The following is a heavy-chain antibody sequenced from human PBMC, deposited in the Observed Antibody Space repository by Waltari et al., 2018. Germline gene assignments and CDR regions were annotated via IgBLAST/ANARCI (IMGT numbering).Heavy chain of an antibody. V-gene: IGHV4-39*01. CDR3: ATYIGASLGTAAFDV. CDR2: LSYGGAT. J-gene: IGHJ3*01. CDR1: GVSITSDRHY. D-gene: IGHD5-12*01. Sequence: QLQLQESGPGLVKPSETLSLTCSVSGVSITSDRHYWGWVRQRPGQGLEWIATLSYGGATYSSPSLKSRVTISRDTSKNQVSLRLGSVTAADTAVYYCATYIGASLGTAAFDVWGQGTMVTVSS.